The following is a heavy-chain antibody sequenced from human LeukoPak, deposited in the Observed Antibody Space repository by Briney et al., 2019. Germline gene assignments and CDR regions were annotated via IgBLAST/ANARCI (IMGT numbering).Heavy chain of an antibody. Sequence: SETLSLTCTVYGGSFSGYYWSWIRQPPGKGLEWIGEINHSGSTNYNPSLKSQVTISVDTSTNQFSLKLSSVTGADTAVYYCARGLIIEWISLFDYWGEGTLVTVSS. CDR2: INHSGST. CDR1: GGSFSGYY. D-gene: IGHD2-2*03. CDR3: ARGLIIEWISLFDY. V-gene: IGHV4-34*01. J-gene: IGHJ4*02.